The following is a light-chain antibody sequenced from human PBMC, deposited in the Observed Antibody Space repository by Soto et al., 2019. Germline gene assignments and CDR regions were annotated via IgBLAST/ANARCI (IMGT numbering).Light chain of an antibody. CDR3: SSYSGSTTHIL. Sequence: QSALTQPASVSGAPGQSITISCTGSSSDIGGYKYVSWYQQHPGKAPKLIIYDVTYRPSGFSYRFSASKSGSTASLTISGLQPEDEADYYCSSYSGSTTHILFGGGTKLTVL. CDR2: DVT. J-gene: IGLJ2*01. V-gene: IGLV2-14*01. CDR1: SSDIGGYKY.